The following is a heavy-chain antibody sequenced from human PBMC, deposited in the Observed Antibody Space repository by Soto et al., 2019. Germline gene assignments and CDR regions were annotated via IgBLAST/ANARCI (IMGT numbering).Heavy chain of an antibody. CDR2: IYSGGNT. CDR3: ARGTPGIAASGAGG. Sequence: EVQLVESGGGLIQPGGSLRLSCAASGFTVSNNYVGWVRQAPGKGLEWVSLIYSGGNTHYADSVKDRFTIPRDDSKNTLYLQMNRMRVEDTAVYYCARGTPGIAASGAGGWGQGTLVTVSS. V-gene: IGHV3-53*01. D-gene: IGHD6-13*01. CDR1: GFTVSNNY. J-gene: IGHJ4*02.